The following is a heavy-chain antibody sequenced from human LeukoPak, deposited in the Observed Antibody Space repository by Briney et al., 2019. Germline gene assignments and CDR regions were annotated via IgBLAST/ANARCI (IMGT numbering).Heavy chain of an antibody. D-gene: IGHD3-22*01. Sequence: PSETLSLTCTVSGGSISTYFWSWIRQPPGKGLEWIGRIYTSGSTNYNPSLKSRVTISVDTSKNQFSLKLSSVTAADTAVYYCAREGDYYDTSGTLDYWGQGTLVTVSS. CDR3: AREGDYYDTSGTLDY. CDR2: IYTSGST. J-gene: IGHJ4*02. V-gene: IGHV4-4*08. CDR1: GGSISTYF.